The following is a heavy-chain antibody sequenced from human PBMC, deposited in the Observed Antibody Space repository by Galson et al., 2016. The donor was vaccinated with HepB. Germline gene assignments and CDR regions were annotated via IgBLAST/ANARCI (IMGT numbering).Heavy chain of an antibody. J-gene: IGHJ4*02. Sequence: SETLSLTCTVAGGSINNYYWHWIRQPPGKGLEWVGFVGYNGDTRYNPSLRGRITISLDTPKNRFSLGRNSLTSADTAVYYCSREWSSFEFWGQGILVTVSS. D-gene: IGHD2-15*01. V-gene: IGHV4-59*01. CDR1: GGSINNYY. CDR2: VGYNGDT. CDR3: SREWSSFEF.